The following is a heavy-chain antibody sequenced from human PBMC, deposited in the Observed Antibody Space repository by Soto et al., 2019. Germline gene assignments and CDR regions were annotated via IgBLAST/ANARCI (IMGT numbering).Heavy chain of an antibody. CDR3: ARDGGISPRRYYSYGLDV. V-gene: IGHV1-69*13. CDR2: IIPIFGTA. CDR1: GGTYSSNA. Sequence: GSTGKAASKASGGTYSSNAISWVRQAPGQGLEWMGGIIPIFGTANYAQKFQGRVTITADESTSTAYMELSSLRSEDTAVYYCARDGGISPRRYYSYGLDVWG. D-gene: IGHD6-6*01. J-gene: IGHJ6*02.